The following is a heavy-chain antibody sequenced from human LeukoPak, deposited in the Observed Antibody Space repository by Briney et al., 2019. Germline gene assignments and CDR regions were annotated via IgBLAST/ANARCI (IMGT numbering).Heavy chain of an antibody. Sequence: PGRSLRLSCAASGFTFDDYAMHWVRQAPGKGLEWVSGISWNSGSIGYADSVKGRFTISRDNAKNSLYLQMNSLRAEDTALYYCAKVWGIAAAYDAFDIWGQGTMVTVSS. CDR3: AKVWGIAAAYDAFDI. CDR2: ISWNSGSI. CDR1: GFTFDDYA. J-gene: IGHJ3*02. D-gene: IGHD6-13*01. V-gene: IGHV3-9*01.